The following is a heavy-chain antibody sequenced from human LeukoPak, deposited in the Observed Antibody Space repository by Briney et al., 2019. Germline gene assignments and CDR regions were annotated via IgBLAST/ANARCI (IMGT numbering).Heavy chain of an antibody. CDR2: INTNTGNP. J-gene: IGHJ4*02. Sequence: ASVKVSCKASGYTFTSYAMNWVRQAPGQGLEWMGRINTNTGNPTYAQGFTGRFVFSLDTSVSTAYLQISSLKAEDTAVYYCAREKNLYGDYVGETFDYWGQGTLVTVSS. D-gene: IGHD4-17*01. CDR3: AREKNLYGDYVGETFDY. CDR1: GYTFTSYA. V-gene: IGHV7-4-1*02.